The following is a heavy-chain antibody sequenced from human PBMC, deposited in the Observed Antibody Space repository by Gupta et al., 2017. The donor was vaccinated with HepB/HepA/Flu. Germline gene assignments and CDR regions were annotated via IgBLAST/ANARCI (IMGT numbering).Heavy chain of an antibody. Sequence: EVQLVESGGGLVQPGGSLRLSCAASGFTFSNYWMHWVRQAPGKGLVWVSRINSDGGSTSYADSVKGRFSISRDNAKNTLFLEMNSLRAEDTAVYYCARGVGVHYWGQGTLVTVSS. J-gene: IGHJ4*02. CDR3: ARGVGVHY. D-gene: IGHD2-8*01. CDR1: GFTFSNYW. CDR2: INSDGGST. V-gene: IGHV3-74*01.